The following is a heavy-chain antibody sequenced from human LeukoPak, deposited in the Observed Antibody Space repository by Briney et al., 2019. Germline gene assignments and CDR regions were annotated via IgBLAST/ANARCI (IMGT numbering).Heavy chain of an antibody. J-gene: IGHJ4*02. CDR3: AKPARTDYADY. V-gene: IGHV3-23*01. Sequence: PSETLSLTCTVSGGSISSYYWSWVRQAPGKGLEWVSGISGSGGSTYYADSVKGRFTISRDNSKNTLYLQMNSLRAEDTAVYYCAKPARTDYADYWGQGTLVTVSS. CDR2: ISGSGGST. D-gene: IGHD1-14*01. CDR1: GGSISSYY.